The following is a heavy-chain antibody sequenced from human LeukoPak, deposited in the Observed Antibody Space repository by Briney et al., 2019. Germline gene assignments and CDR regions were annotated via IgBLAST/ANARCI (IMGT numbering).Heavy chain of an antibody. CDR3: ARGDLWFGELSTEYYYYGMDV. J-gene: IGHJ6*02. V-gene: IGHV4-59*08. CDR2: IHYSGST. CDR1: GGSVSSYY. Sequence: SETLSLTCTVSGGSVSSYYWSWIRQPPGKGLEWIGCIHYSGSTDFNPSLKSRVTISVDTSKNQFSLKLSSVTAADTAVYYCARGDLWFGELSTEYYYYGMDVWGQGTTVTVSS. D-gene: IGHD3-10*01.